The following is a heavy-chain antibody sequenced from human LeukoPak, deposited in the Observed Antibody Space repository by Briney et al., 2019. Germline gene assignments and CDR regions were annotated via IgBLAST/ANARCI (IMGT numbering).Heavy chain of an antibody. J-gene: IGHJ4*02. D-gene: IGHD6-6*01. Sequence: GASVKVSCKASGYTFTGYYMHWVRQAPGQGLEWMGWINPNSGGTNYAQKFQGRVTMTRDTSISTAYMELSRLRSDDTAVYYCARGRFIAARTGRYFDYWGQGTLVTVSS. CDR2: INPNSGGT. CDR1: GYTFTGYY. V-gene: IGHV1-2*02. CDR3: ARGRFIAARTGRYFDY.